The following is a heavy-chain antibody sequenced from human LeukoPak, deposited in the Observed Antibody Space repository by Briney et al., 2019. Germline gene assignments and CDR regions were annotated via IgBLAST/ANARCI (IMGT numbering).Heavy chain of an antibody. Sequence: SGGSLRLSCAASGFTFSTYGMHWVRQAPGKGLEWVAVIWYDGSNKYYADSVKGRFTISRDNSKNTLYLQMNSLRAEDTAVDYCPSQYCSSTRCYGRQQLVLGHYWGQGTLVTVSS. V-gene: IGHV3-33*01. J-gene: IGHJ4*02. CDR3: PSQYCSSTRCYGRQQLVLGHY. D-gene: IGHD2-2*01. CDR2: IWYDGSNK. CDR1: GFTFSTYG.